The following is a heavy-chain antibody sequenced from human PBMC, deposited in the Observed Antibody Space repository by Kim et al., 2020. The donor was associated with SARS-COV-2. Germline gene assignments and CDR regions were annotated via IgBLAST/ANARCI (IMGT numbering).Heavy chain of an antibody. J-gene: IGHJ6*04. Sequence: TYYNPSPKSRVTISLDTSRNQFSLRLTSVTATDPAVYYCARGDYFYYAMDIWGKGTTVTVSS. CDR3: ARGDYFYYAMDI. V-gene: IGHV4-30-2*04. CDR2: T.